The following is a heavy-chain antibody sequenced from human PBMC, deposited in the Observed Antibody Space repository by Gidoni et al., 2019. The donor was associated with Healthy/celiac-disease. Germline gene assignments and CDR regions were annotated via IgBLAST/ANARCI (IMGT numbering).Heavy chain of an antibody. V-gene: IGHV3-23*01. CDR2: ISGSGGRI. CDR1: GITFRRHA. CDR3: AKLPYYDFWSGYPGGYFDL. Sequence: EVQPLASGGGLVQPGGSLRRSCPGSGITFRRHAISWVRHAPGKGLGWVAAISGSGGRIDYADSVKGRFTISRDNSKNTLYLQMNSLRAEDTAVYYCAKLPYYDFWSGYPGGYFDLWGRGTLVTVSS. D-gene: IGHD3-3*01. J-gene: IGHJ2*01.